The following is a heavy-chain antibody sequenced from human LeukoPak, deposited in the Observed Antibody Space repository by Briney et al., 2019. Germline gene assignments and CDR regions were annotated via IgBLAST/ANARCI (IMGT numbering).Heavy chain of an antibody. CDR2: ISGSGGST. V-gene: IGHV3-23*01. Sequence: GGSLRLSCAASGFSFSTYAMSWVRQAPGKGLEWVSGISGSGGSTYYADSVKGRFTISRDNSKNTLYLQMNILRAEDTAVYHCANGGVVGSLHFEYWGQGTLVTVSS. CDR1: GFSFSTYA. J-gene: IGHJ4*02. CDR3: ANGGVVGSLHFEY. D-gene: IGHD2-8*02.